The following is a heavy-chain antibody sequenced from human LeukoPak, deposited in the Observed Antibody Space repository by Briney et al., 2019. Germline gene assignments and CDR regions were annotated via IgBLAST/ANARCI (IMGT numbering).Heavy chain of an antibody. D-gene: IGHD1-26*01. CDR1: GGSFSGYY. Sequence: SETLSLTCAVYGGSFSGYYWSWIRQPPGKGLEWIGEINHSGSTNYNPSLKSRVTISVDTSKNQFSLKLSSVTAADTAVYNCARHSPVGIFYFDYWGQGTLVTVSS. V-gene: IGHV4-34*01. J-gene: IGHJ4*02. CDR3: ARHSPVGIFYFDY. CDR2: INHSGST.